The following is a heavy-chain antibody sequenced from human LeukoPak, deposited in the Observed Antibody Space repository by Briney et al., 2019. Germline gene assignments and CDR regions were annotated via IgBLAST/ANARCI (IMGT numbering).Heavy chain of an antibody. CDR1: GYSISSGYY. V-gene: IGHV4-38-2*01. J-gene: IGHJ5*02. CDR3: ARLAIVVVPAATDNWFDP. D-gene: IGHD2-2*01. CDR2: IYHSGST. Sequence: PSETLSLTCAVSGYSISSGYYWGWIRQPPGKGLEWIGSIYHSGSTYYNPPLKSRVTISVDTSKNQFSLKLSSVTAADTAVYFCARLAIVVVPAATDNWFDPWGQGTLVTVSS.